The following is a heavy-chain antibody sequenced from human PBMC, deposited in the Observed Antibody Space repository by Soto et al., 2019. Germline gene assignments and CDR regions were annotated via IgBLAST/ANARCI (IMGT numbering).Heavy chain of an antibody. D-gene: IGHD4-4*01. J-gene: IGHJ6*02. CDR1: GFTFSDHW. CDR3: ARGIQYRYGMDV. Sequence: EVQLVESGGGLVQPGGSLRLSCAAAGFTFSDHWRHWVRQAPGKGLVWVSRINGDGTNTFYADSVKGRFSISRDNAKNTVYLHMYSLRGEDTAVYYCARGIQYRYGMDVWGQGTTVTVSS. V-gene: IGHV3-74*01. CDR2: INGDGTNT.